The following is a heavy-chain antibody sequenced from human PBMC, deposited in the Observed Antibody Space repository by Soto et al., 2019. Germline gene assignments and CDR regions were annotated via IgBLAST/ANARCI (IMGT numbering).Heavy chain of an antibody. CDR2: IYYSGST. D-gene: IGHD3-3*01. Sequence: PSETLSLTCTVSGGSISSYYWSRIRQPPGKGLEWIGYIYYSGSTKYNPSLKSRVTISIDTSKIQFSLKLSSVTAADTAVYYCARDTLSRFGSGYYIGGNYYYGMDVWGQGTTVTVSS. CDR3: ARDTLSRFGSGYYIGGNYYYGMDV. CDR1: GGSISSYY. V-gene: IGHV4-59*01. J-gene: IGHJ6*02.